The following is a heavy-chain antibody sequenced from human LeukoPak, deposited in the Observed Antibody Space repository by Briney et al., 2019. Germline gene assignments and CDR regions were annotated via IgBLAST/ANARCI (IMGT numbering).Heavy chain of an antibody. CDR2: INSDGSST. Sequence: GGSLRLSCATSGFTFSSYWMHWDRQAPGKGLMWVSRINSDGSSTSYADSVKGRFTISRDSAKNTLYLQMNSLRAEDTAVFYCARVGQAGYVGYPLDYRGQGTLVTVSS. CDR3: ARVGQAGYVGYPLDY. J-gene: IGHJ4*02. D-gene: IGHD5-12*01. V-gene: IGHV3-74*01. CDR1: GFTFSSYW.